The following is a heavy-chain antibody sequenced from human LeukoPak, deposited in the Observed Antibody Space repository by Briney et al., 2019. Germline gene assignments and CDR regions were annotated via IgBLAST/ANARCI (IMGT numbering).Heavy chain of an antibody. D-gene: IGHD3-10*01. CDR2: INPNSGGT. CDR1: GYTFTGYY. Sequence: ASVKVSCKASGYTFTGYYMRWVRQAPGQGLEWMGRINPNSGGTNYAQKSQGRVTMTRDTSISTAYMELSRLRSDDTAVYYCARVGGTNYYYYGMDVWGQGTTVTVSS. V-gene: IGHV1-2*06. J-gene: IGHJ6*02. CDR3: ARVGGTNYYYYGMDV.